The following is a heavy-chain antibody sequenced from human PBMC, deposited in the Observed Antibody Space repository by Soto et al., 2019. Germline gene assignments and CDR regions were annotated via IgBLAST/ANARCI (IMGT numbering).Heavy chain of an antibody. Sequence: PSETLSLTCTVSGGSISSYYWSWIRQPPGKGLEWLGYMYYSGGTNYNPSVKSRITISADTSRNQFSLKLTSVTAADTAVYYCACFIAGAGEAGSFSPWGRGTLDSGSS. J-gene: IGHJ5*01. CDR3: ACFIAGAGEAGSFSP. CDR1: GGSISSYY. CDR2: MYYSGGT. D-gene: IGHD2-15*01. V-gene: IGHV4-59*01.